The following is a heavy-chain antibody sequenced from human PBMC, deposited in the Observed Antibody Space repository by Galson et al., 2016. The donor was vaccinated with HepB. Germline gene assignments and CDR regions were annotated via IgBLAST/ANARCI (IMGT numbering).Heavy chain of an antibody. J-gene: IGHJ2*01. CDR2: IYPGDSDT. Sequence: QSGAEVKKPGESLKISCEASGYNFTSYWIGWVRQMPGKGLEWMGIIYPGDSDTRYSPSFQGQVTISADKSINTAYLQWRSPKASDIAMYYCARGRTTMVRGVYSSRNCYFDRWGRGTLVTVSS. CDR1: GYNFTSYW. CDR3: ARGRTTMVRGVYSSRNCYFDR. V-gene: IGHV5-51*01. D-gene: IGHD3-10*01.